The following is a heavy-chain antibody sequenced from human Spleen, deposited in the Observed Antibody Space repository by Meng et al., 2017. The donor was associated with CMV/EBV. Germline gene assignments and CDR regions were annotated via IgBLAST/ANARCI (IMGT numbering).Heavy chain of an antibody. CDR2: INHSGGT. CDR3: ARGGVVPANYYYYGMDV. D-gene: IGHD2-2*01. V-gene: IGHV4-34*01. CDR1: GGSFSNYY. Sequence: GSLRLSCTISGGSFSNYYWSWIRQPPGKGLEWIGEINHSGGTNYNPSLKSRVTISVDTSKNQFSLKLSSVTAADTAVYYCARGGVVPANYYYYGMDVWGQGTTVTVSS. J-gene: IGHJ6*02.